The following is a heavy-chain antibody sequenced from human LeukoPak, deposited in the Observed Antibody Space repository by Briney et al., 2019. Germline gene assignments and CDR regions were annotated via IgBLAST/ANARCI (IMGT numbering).Heavy chain of an antibody. V-gene: IGHV3-48*01. Sequence: GGSLRLSCAASGFTFSSYSMNWVRQAPGEGLEWVSYISSSSSTIYYADSVKGRFTISRDNAKNSLYLQMNSLRVEDTAVYYCARDPRTVRIWGQGTLVTVSS. D-gene: IGHD1-1*01. CDR2: ISSSSSTI. J-gene: IGHJ4*02. CDR1: GFTFSSYS. CDR3: ARDPRTVRI.